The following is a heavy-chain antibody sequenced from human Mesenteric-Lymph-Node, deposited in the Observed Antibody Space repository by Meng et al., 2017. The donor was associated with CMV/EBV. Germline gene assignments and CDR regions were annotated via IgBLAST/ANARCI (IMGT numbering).Heavy chain of an antibody. J-gene: IGHJ6*02. Sequence: GESLKISCTASGFTFSSYWMSWVRQAPGKGLEWVANIKQDGSEKYYVDSVKGRFTISRDNAKNSLYLQMSSLRPEDTALYYCAKDITTVVVGGGDGMDVWGQGTTVTVSS. CDR3: AKDITTVVVGGGDGMDV. CDR2: IKQDGSEK. CDR1: GFTFSSYW. D-gene: IGHD2-15*01. V-gene: IGHV3-7*03.